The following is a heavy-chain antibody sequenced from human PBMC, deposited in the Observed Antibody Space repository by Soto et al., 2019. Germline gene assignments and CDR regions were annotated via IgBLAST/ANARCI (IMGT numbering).Heavy chain of an antibody. CDR1: GGTFSSYA. J-gene: IGHJ6*02. V-gene: IGHV1-69*06. Sequence: SVKVSCKASGGTFSSYALSWVRQAPGQGLEWMGGIIPIFGTANYAQKFQGRVTITADKSTSTAYMELSSLRSEDTAVYYCASTSPYGPSYYCYGMDVWGQGTTVTVS. D-gene: IGHD3-16*01. CDR2: IIPIFGTA. CDR3: ASTSPYGPSYYCYGMDV.